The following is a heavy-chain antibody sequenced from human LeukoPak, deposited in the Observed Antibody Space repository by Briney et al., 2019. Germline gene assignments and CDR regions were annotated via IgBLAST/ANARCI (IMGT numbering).Heavy chain of an antibody. D-gene: IGHD6-25*01. J-gene: IGHJ5*02. CDR3: ARHPAAQSWFDP. CDR2: VHHSGTI. Sequence: SETLSLTCIVSGGSISSGNYYWDWIRQPPGKGLEWIGNVHHSGTIYYNPSLSSRVTMNVDKSKNQFSLKLTSVTAADTAIYYCARHPAAQSWFDPWGQGALVTVSS. CDR1: GGSISSGNYY. V-gene: IGHV4-39*01.